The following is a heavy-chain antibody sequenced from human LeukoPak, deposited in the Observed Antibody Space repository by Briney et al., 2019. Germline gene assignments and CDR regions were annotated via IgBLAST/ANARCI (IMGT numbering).Heavy chain of an antibody. CDR1: GFTFSSYW. V-gene: IGHV3-74*01. CDR3: ARPSAAGPYFDY. CDR2: INTDGRST. J-gene: IGHJ4*02. D-gene: IGHD6-13*01. Sequence: GGSLRLSCAASGFTFSSYWMHWVRQAQGKGLVWVSHINTDGRSTGHADSVKGRFTISRDNAKNTLYLQMNSLRAEDTAVYYCARPSAAGPYFDYWGQGTLVTVSS.